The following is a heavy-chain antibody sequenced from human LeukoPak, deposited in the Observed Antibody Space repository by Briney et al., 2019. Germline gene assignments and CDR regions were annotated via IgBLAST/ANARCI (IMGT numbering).Heavy chain of an antibody. D-gene: IGHD3-22*01. CDR2: ISSSSSTI. V-gene: IGHV3-48*01. J-gene: IGHJ4*02. CDR3: ARSPSYYYDSSGYYLGYFDY. CDR1: RFTFSSYN. Sequence: GGSLRLPCAASRFTFSSYNMNWVRQAPGKGLEWVSYISSSSSTIYYADSVKGRFTISRDNAKNSLYLQMNSLRAEDTAVYYCARSPSYYYDSSGYYLGYFDYWGQGTLVSVSS.